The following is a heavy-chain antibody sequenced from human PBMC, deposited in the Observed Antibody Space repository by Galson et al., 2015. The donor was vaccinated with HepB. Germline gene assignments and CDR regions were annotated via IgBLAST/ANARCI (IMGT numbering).Heavy chain of an antibody. CDR2: IYTSGST. CDR3: ASPSSSSGYYIDAFDI. V-gene: IGHV4-61*02. D-gene: IGHD3-22*01. Sequence: QVQLQESGPGLVKPSQTLSLTCTVSGGSISSGSYYWSWIRQPAGKGLEWIGRIYTSGSTNYNPSLKSRVTMSVDTSKNQFSLKLSSVTAADTAVYYCASPSSSSGYYIDAFDIWG. CDR1: GGSISSGSYY. J-gene: IGHJ3*02.